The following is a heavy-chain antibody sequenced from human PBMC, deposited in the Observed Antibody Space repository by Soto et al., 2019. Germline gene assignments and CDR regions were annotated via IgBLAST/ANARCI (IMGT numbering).Heavy chain of an antibody. J-gene: IGHJ4*02. CDR1: GFTFSSYG. CDR3: ARDRHSSSSGYFEY. D-gene: IGHD6-6*01. Sequence: SGGSLRLSFAASGFTFSSYGMHWVRQAPGKGLEWVAVIWYDGNDKYYADFVKGRFTISRDNAKNTVSLQMNSLRAEDTAVYYCARDRHSSSSGYFEYWGQGTLVTVSS. CDR2: IWYDGNDK. V-gene: IGHV3-33*01.